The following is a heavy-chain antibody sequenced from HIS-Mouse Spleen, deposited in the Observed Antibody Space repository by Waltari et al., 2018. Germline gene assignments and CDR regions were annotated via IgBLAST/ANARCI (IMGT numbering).Heavy chain of an antibody. Sequence: QLQLQESGPGLVKPSETLSLTCTVSGGSISSSSYYWGWIRQPPGKGLGWIGSFYYSGSTYYNPPLKSRVTISVDTSKNQFSLKLSSVTAADTAVYYCASRYSSSSQFGYWGQGTLVTVSS. CDR2: FYYSGST. CDR1: GGSISSSSYY. V-gene: IGHV4-39*07. CDR3: ASRYSSSSQFGY. D-gene: IGHD6-6*01. J-gene: IGHJ4*02.